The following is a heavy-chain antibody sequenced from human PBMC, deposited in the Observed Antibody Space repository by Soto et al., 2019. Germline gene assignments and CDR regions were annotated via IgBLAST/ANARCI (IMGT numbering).Heavy chain of an antibody. D-gene: IGHD4-17*01. CDR1: GTSLSGLP. J-gene: IGHJ4*02. CDR3: AAGVTTFDY. V-gene: IGHV1-24*01. Sequence: SVKVSCKVSGTSLSGLPMHWVRQAPGKGLEWMGSLDYEEGERSFAHRFQGRLTVTEDTSTDTAYMELSSLMSEDTAVYYCAAGVTTFDYWGQGTLVTVSS. CDR2: LDYEEGER.